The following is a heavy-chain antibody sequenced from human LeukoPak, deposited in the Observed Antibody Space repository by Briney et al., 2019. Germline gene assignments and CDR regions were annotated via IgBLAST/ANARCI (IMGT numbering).Heavy chain of an antibody. J-gene: IGHJ4*02. CDR2: MNPNSGNT. V-gene: IGHV1-8*01. CDR1: GYTFTSYD. D-gene: IGHD3-10*01. CDR3: ARGYGKRFGELLLCY. Sequence: ASVKVSCKASGYTFTSYDINWVRQATGQGLEXXXXMNPNSGNTGYAQKFQGRVTMTRNTSISTAYMELSSLRSEDTAVYYCARGYGKRFGELLLCYWGQGTLVTVSS.